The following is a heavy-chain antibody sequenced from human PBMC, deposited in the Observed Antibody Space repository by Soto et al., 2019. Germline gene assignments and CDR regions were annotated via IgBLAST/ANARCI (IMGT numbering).Heavy chain of an antibody. CDR2: IYYSGST. CDR3: ARTRYYDILTGYSNRHDY. J-gene: IGHJ4*02. D-gene: IGHD3-9*01. V-gene: IGHV4-59*01. CDR1: GGSFSGYY. Sequence: SETLSLTCAVYGGSFSGYYWSWIRQPPGKGLEWIGYIYYSGSTNYNPSLKSRVTISVDTSKNQFSLKLSSVTAADTAVYYCARTRYYDILTGYSNRHDYWGQGTLVTVSS.